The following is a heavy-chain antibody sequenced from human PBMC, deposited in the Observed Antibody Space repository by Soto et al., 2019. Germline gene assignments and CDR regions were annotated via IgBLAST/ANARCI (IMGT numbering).Heavy chain of an antibody. CDR2: IRSKANSYAT. Sequence: GGSLRLSCAASGFTFSGSAMHWVRQASGKGLEWVGRIRSKANSYATAYAASVKGRFTISRDDSKNTAYLQMNSLKTEDTAVFYCTRHARITGTTWYAFDIWGQGTMVTVSS. CDR3: TRHARITGTTWYAFDI. J-gene: IGHJ3*02. CDR1: GFTFSGSA. V-gene: IGHV3-73*01. D-gene: IGHD1-20*01.